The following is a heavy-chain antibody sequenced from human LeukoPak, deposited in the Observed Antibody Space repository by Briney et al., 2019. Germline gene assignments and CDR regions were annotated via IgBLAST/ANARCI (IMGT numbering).Heavy chain of an antibody. CDR3: AREERIVGAAFDY. J-gene: IGHJ4*02. D-gene: IGHD1-26*01. CDR1: GFTFSSYS. V-gene: IGHV3-48*01. Sequence: GGSLRLSCAASGFTFSSYSMNWVRQAPGKGLEWVSYISSSSSTIYYADSVKGRFTISRDNAKNSLYLQMNSLRAEDTAVYYCAREERIVGAAFDYWGQGTLVTVSS. CDR2: ISSSSSTI.